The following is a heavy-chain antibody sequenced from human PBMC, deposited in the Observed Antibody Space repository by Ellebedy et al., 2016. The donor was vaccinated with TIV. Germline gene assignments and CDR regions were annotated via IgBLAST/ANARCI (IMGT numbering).Heavy chain of an antibody. CDR2: INHRGST. CDR1: GGSFSVFY. Sequence: SETLSLXXAVYGGSFSVFYWTWICQAPGKGLEWIGEINHRGSTNYNPSLKSRVTISVATSKNQFSLKLDSVTAADTAVYYCAKAVGIPGSRSYYYGLDVWGQGTTVTVSS. D-gene: IGHD1-20*01. CDR3: AKAVGIPGSRSYYYGLDV. J-gene: IGHJ6*02. V-gene: IGHV4-34*01.